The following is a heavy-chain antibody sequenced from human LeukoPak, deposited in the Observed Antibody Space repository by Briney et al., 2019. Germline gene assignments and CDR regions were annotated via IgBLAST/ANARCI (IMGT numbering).Heavy chain of an antibody. CDR3: ARGGYSSGCPY. J-gene: IGHJ4*02. V-gene: IGHV4-34*01. CDR2: INHSGST. D-gene: IGHD6-19*01. Sequence: KPSETLSLTCAVYGGSFSGYYWSWIRQPPGKGLEWIGEINHSGSTNYNPSLKSRVTISVDTSKNQFSLKLSSVTAADTVVYYCARGGYSSGCPYWGQGTLVTVSS. CDR1: GGSFSGYY.